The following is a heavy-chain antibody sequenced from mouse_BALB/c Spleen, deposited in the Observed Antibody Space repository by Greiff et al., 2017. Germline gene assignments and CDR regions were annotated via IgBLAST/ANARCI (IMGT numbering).Heavy chain of an antibody. CDR1: GYSITSGYY. CDR2: ISYDGSN. J-gene: IGHJ4*01. CDR3: ARGGSRSAMDY. Sequence: EVKLQESGPGLVKPSQSLSLTCSVTGYSITSGYYWNWIRQFPGNKLEWMGYISYDGSNNYNPSLKNRISITRDTSKNQFFLKLNSVTTEDTATYYCARGGSRSAMDYWGQGTSVTVSS. V-gene: IGHV3-6*02.